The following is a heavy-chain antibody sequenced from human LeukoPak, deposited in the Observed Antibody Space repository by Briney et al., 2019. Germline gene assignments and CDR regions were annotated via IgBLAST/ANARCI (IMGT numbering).Heavy chain of an antibody. CDR1: GFTVSGNY. D-gene: IGHD3-9*01. J-gene: IGHJ4*02. V-gene: IGHV3-53*01. Sequence: PGGSLRLSCVASGFTVSGNYMTWVRQAPGKGLEWVSVIYSGGSTYYADSVKGRFTISRDNSKNTLYLQMNSLRAEDTAVYYCAKDGGAYYDILTGYYKGWGQGTLVTVSS. CDR3: AKDGGAYYDILTGYYKG. CDR2: IYSGGST.